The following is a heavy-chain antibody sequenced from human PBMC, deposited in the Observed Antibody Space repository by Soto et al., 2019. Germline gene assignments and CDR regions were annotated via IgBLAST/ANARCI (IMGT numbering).Heavy chain of an antibody. CDR3: ARTDYYDSTGPKY. D-gene: IGHD3-22*01. J-gene: IGHJ4*02. Sequence: GESLKISCQASGYDFTTYWIGWVRQMSGKGLEWMGIIYPGDSDTRYSPSFQGQVTLSVDKSISTAYLQWSSLKASDTAMYYCARTDYYDSTGPKYWGQGTLVTVSS. V-gene: IGHV5-51*01. CDR1: GYDFTTYW. CDR2: IYPGDSDT.